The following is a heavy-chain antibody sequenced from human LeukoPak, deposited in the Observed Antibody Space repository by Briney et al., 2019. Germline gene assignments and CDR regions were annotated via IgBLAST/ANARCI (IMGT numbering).Heavy chain of an antibody. J-gene: IGHJ4*02. D-gene: IGHD3-3*01. Sequence: GGSLRLSCAASGFSFSSYWMSWVRQAPGKGLEWVANINPDGSNMLYVDSVKGRFTISRDNTKNSLYLQMNNLRAEDTAVYFCVSGFLQWLYWGQGTLVTVSS. CDR3: VSGFLQWLY. CDR2: INPDGSNM. V-gene: IGHV3-7*01. CDR1: GFSFSSYW.